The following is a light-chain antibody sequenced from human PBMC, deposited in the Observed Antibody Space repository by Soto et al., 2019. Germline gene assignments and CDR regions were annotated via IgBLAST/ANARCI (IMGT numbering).Light chain of an antibody. Sequence: EIVLTQSPGTLSLSPGERATLSCRASQSVSSSYLAWYQQKPGQGPRLLIYGASSRATGIPDRFCGSGSGTDFTLTISRLEPEDFAVYYCQQYGCSPSFTFSPGAKVDIK. V-gene: IGKV3-20*01. CDR3: QQYGCSPSFT. CDR1: QSVSSSY. J-gene: IGKJ3*01. CDR2: GAS.